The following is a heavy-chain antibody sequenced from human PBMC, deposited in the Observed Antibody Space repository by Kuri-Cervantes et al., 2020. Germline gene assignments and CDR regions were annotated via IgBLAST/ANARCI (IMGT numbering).Heavy chain of an antibody. CDR3: AREGDNYGDYEFDY. CDR2: IKQDGSEK. V-gene: IGHV3-7*01. D-gene: IGHD4-17*01. CDR1: GFTFSSYW. Sequence: GGSLRLSCAASGFTFSSYWMSWVRQAPGKGLEWVANIKQDGSEKYYVDSVMGRFTISRDNAKNSLYLQMNSLRAEDTAVYYCAREGDNYGDYEFDYWGQGTLVTVSS. J-gene: IGHJ4*02.